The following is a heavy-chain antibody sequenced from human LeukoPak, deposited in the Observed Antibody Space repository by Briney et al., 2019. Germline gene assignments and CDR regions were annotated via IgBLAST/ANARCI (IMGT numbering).Heavy chain of an antibody. J-gene: IGHJ5*02. CDR1: GYTFTGYY. CDR2: INPNSGGT. D-gene: IGHD6-13*01. V-gene: IGHV1-2*02. CDR3: ARAVWKAAAGNEPPNWFDP. Sequence: ASVKVSCKASGYTFTGYYMHWVRQAPGQGLEWMGWINPNSGGTNYAQKFQGRVTMTRDTSISTAYMELSRLRSDDTAVYYCARAVWKAAAGNEPPNWFDPWGQGTLVTVSS.